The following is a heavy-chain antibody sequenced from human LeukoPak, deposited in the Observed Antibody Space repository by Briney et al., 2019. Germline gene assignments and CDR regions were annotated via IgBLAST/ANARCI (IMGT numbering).Heavy chain of an antibody. D-gene: IGHD3-3*01. Sequence: SETLSLTCTVSGGSISSHYWSWIRQPPGKGLEWIGYIYYSGSTNYNPSLKSRVTISVDTSKNQFSLKLSSVTAADTAVYYCARNPSYYDFWSGYYRYNWFDPWGQGTLVTVSS. CDR2: IYYSGST. CDR1: GGSISSHY. V-gene: IGHV4-59*11. CDR3: ARNPSYYDFWSGYYRYNWFDP. J-gene: IGHJ5*02.